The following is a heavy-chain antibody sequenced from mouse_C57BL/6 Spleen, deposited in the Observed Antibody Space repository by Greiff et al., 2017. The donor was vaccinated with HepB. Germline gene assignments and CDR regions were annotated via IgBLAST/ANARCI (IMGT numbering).Heavy chain of an antibody. CDR1: GYTFTSYW. V-gene: IGHV1-69*01. D-gene: IGHD2-4*01. CDR3: ERRIYYDYAGYFDV. J-gene: IGHJ1*03. CDR2: IDPSDSYT. Sequence: QVQLQQPGAELVMPGASVKLSCKASGYTFTSYWMHWVKQRPGQGLEWIGEIDPSDSYTNYNQKFKGKSTLTVDKSSSTAYMQLSSLTSEVSAVYNCERRIYYDYAGYFDVWGKGTTVTVSS.